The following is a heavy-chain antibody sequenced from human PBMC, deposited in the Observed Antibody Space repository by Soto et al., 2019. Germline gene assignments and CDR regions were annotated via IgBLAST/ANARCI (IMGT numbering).Heavy chain of an antibody. Sequence: QVHLQQWGAGLLKPSETLSLTCAVYGGSVNGYYWNWIRQPPGKRLEWIGEINHTGGTHYNPSLKSRVTMSLDTSKNQFSLRLSSVTAADTAIYYCATRITVFGLLIPPFDPWGQGTQVTVSS. D-gene: IGHD3-3*01. CDR1: GGSVNGYY. CDR3: ATRITVFGLLIPPFDP. J-gene: IGHJ5*02. CDR2: INHTGGT. V-gene: IGHV4-34*02.